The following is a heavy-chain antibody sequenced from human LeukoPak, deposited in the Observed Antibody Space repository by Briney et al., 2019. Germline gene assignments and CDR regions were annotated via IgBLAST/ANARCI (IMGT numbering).Heavy chain of an antibody. CDR1: GGSFSGYY. J-gene: IGHJ4*02. Sequence: SETLSLTCAVYGGSFSGYYWSWIRQPPGKGLEWIGEINHSGSTNYNPSLKSRVTISVDTSKNQFSLKLSSVTAADTAVYYCARRGRSSSPNFDYWGQGTLVTVSS. CDR3: ARRGRSSSPNFDY. V-gene: IGHV4-34*01. D-gene: IGHD6-6*01. CDR2: INHSGST.